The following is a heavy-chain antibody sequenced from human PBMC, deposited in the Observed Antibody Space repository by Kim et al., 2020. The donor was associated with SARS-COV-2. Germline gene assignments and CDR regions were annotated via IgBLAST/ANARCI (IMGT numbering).Heavy chain of an antibody. V-gene: IGHV1-2*06. CDR3: ARLFTIFGVSNGLDV. Sequence: ASVKVPCKASGYTFTRYYVHWVRQAPGQGLEWMGRISPMSGDTKYAQKFQGRVTMTRDTSISTAFLDLRRLRSDDTAVYYCARLFTIFGVSNGLDVWGQGTTVTVS. J-gene: IGHJ6*02. CDR1: GYTFTRYY. CDR2: ISPMSGDT. D-gene: IGHD3-3*01.